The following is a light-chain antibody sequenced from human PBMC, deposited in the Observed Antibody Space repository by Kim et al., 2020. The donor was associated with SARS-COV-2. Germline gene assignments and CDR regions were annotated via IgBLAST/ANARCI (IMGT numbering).Light chain of an antibody. J-gene: IGLJ2*01. CDR1: SLSLYY. CDR3: NSRDTSDNHVV. Sequence: SSELTQDPAVSVALGQTVRITCQGDSLSLYYASWYQQKPGQAPVVVIYGKNNRPSGIPDRFSGSSSGNTASLTITGARAEDEADYYCNSRDTSDNHVVFGGGTKLTVL. V-gene: IGLV3-19*01. CDR2: GKN.